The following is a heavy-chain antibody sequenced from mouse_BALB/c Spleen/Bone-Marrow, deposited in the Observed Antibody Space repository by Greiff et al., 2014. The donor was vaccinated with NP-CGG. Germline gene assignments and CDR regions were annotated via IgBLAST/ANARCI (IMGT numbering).Heavy chain of an antibody. CDR1: GYSFTGYY. D-gene: IGHD4-1*01. Sequence: EVQLQESGPDLVKPGAPVKISCKASGYSFTGYYMHWVKQSHVKSLEWIGRINPYNGATTYNQNFKDKASLTVDKSSSTAYMELHSLTSEDSAVYYCARSWDYWGQGTTLTVSS. J-gene: IGHJ2*01. V-gene: IGHV1-31*01. CDR2: INPYNGAT. CDR3: ARSWDY.